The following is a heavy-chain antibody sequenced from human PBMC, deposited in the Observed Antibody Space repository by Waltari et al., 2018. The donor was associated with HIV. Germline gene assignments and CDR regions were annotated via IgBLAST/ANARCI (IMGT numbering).Heavy chain of an antibody. CDR1: GFTFSSYA. D-gene: IGHD2-15*01. CDR2: ISGSGGST. V-gene: IGHV3-23*01. CDR3: AKERIVVVVAALDY. J-gene: IGHJ4*02. Sequence: EVQLLESGGGLVQPGGSLRLSCAASGFTFSSYAMTWVRQAPGKGLEWVSAISGSGGSTYYADSVKGRFTISRDNAKNTLYLQMNSLRAEDTAVYYCAKERIVVVVAALDYWGQGTLVTVSS.